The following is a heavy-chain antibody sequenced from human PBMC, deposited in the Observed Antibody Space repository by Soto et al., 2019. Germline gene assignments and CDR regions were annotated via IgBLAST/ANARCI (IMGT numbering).Heavy chain of an antibody. J-gene: IGHJ4*02. D-gene: IGHD2-2*01. Sequence: QVQLQESGPGLVKPSETLSLTCTVSGGSISSYYWSWIRQPPGKGLEWIGYINYSGSTNYNPSLRSRVNISVDTYKTQFSLKLSSVTAADTAVYYCARVVVPAATSTYFDYWGQGTLVTVSS. V-gene: IGHV4-59*01. CDR1: GGSISSYY. CDR3: ARVVVPAATSTYFDY. CDR2: INYSGST.